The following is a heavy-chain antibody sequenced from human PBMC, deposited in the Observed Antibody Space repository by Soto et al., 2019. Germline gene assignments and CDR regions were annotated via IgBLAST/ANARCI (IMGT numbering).Heavy chain of an antibody. V-gene: IGHV3-23*01. D-gene: IGHD1-26*01. Sequence: VGSLRLSCAASGFTFSSYAMSWVRQAPGKGLEWVSAISGSGGSTYYADSVKGRFTISRDNSKNTLYLQMNSLRAEDTAVYYCAKPLGLSGSHGVYYYYGMDVWGQGTTVTVSS. J-gene: IGHJ6*02. CDR1: GFTFSSYA. CDR3: AKPLGLSGSHGVYYYYGMDV. CDR2: ISGSGGST.